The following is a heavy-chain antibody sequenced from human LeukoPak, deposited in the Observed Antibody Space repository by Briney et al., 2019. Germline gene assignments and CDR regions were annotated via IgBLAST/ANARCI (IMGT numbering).Heavy chain of an antibody. CDR3: AKVFPDIVVVPAAIDS. J-gene: IGHJ4*02. Sequence: GGSLRLSCAASGFTFSSYAMSWVRQAPGEGLEWVSAISGSGGSTYYADSVKGRFTISRDNSKNTLYLQMNSLRAEDTAVYYCAKVFPDIVVVPAAIDSWGQGTLVTVSS. CDR2: ISGSGGST. CDR1: GFTFSSYA. D-gene: IGHD2-2*02. V-gene: IGHV3-23*01.